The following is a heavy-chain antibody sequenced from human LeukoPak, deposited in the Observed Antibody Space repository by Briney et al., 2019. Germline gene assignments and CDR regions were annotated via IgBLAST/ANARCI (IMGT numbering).Heavy chain of an antibody. J-gene: IGHJ5*02. CDR1: GGSISSTSSY. D-gene: IGHD3-22*01. V-gene: IGHV4-39*07. CDR2: INHSGST. CDR3: ARVHFGASSGYQFDP. Sequence: TSETLSLTCTVSGGSISSTSSYWSWIRQPPGKGLEWIGEINHSGSTNYNPSLKSRVTISVDTSKNQFSLKLSSVTAADTAVYYCARVHFGASSGYQFDPWGQGTLVTVSS.